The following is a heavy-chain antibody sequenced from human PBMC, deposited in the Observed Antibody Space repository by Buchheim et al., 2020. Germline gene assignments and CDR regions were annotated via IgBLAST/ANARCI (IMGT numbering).Heavy chain of an antibody. CDR3: ARRRDGYRD. V-gene: IGHV3-30*03. CDR2: ISYDGSDK. Sequence: QVQLVESGGGVVQPGRSLRLSCAASGFTFSGYDMHWVRQAPGKGLEWVAIISYDGSDKYYADSVKGRFTISRDNSKNMLYLQMSSLRAEDTAVYYCARRRDGYRDWGQGTL. J-gene: IGHJ4*02. CDR1: GFTFSGYD. D-gene: IGHD5-24*01.